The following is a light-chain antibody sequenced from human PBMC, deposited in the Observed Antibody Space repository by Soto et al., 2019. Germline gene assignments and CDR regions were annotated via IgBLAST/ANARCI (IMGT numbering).Light chain of an antibody. J-gene: IGKJ1*01. V-gene: IGKV3D-11*03. CDR1: QYINTR. CDR3: QHYGYPQWT. Sequence: EIVLTRSPPTLYSFPGDRVTLSCRASQYINTRLAWYQHRPGQAPRLLIYQTSIRAAGIPARFSGSGSGTEFALTISRLEPEDFAVYICQHYGYPQWTFGPGTKVDIK. CDR2: QTS.